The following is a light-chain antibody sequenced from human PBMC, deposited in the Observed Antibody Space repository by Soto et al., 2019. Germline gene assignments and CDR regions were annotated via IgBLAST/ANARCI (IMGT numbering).Light chain of an antibody. V-gene: IGLV1-51*01. CDR2: DND. CDR3: GTWDSSLSTVV. Sequence: QSVVTQPPSVSAAPGEKVTISCSGSSSNIGNNFVSWYQQLPRTAPRLLIFDNDKRPSGIPDRFSGSRSGTSATLGITGLQTGDEADYYCGTWDSSLSTVVVGGGTKLTVL. J-gene: IGLJ2*01. CDR1: SSNIGNNF.